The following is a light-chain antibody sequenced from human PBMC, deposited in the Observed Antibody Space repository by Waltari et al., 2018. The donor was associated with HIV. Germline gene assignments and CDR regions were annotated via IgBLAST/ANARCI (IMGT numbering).Light chain of an antibody. CDR2: QDS. V-gene: IGLV3-1*01. Sequence: DLSQPASVSVSPGQTATVTCSGANLGNRFVCWYRQKSGQSPELSIYQDSRRPSGISDRFSGATSGSKATLTIRETQSIDEGDYYCQAWDSNNYVFGSGTRVTVL. J-gene: IGLJ1*01. CDR3: QAWDSNNYV. CDR1: NLGNRF.